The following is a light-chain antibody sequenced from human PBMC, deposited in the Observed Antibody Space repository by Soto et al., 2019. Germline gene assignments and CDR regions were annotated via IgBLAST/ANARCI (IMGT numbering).Light chain of an antibody. J-gene: IGLJ2*01. CDR3: SSYTTSSTVA. CDR2: EVS. CDR1: SSDIGGYNY. V-gene: IGLV2-14*01. Sequence: QSALTQSASVSGSPGQSITISCTGTSSDIGGYNYVPWYQQHPDKAPKLMIFEVSTRPSGVSNRFSGSKSGNTASLTISGLLPEDEADYYCSSYTTSSTVAFGGGTKLTVL.